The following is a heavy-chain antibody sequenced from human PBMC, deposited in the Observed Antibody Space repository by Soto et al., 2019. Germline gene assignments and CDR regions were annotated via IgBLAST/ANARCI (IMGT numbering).Heavy chain of an antibody. J-gene: IGHJ4*02. CDR1: GCTFTSYA. V-gene: IGHV1-3*01. D-gene: IGHD2-15*01. CDR2: INAGNGNT. CDR3: ASQLVVVAATAIDY. Sequence: ASVKVSCKASGCTFTSYAMHWVRQAPGQRLEWMGWINAGNGNTKYSQKFQGRVTITRDTSASTAYMELSSLRSEDTAVYYCASQLVVVAATAIDYWGQGTLVTVSS.